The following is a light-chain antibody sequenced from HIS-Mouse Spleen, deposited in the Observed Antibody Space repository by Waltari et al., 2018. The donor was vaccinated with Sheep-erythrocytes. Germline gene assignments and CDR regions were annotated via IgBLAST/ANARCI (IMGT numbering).Light chain of an antibody. V-gene: IGLV3-1*01. J-gene: IGLJ2*01. CDR3: QAWDSSTGVV. Sequence: SYELTQPPSVSVSPGQTASIPCSGDKLGDKSACWYQQKPGQSPVLVIYQASKRPSGIPERFSGSNSGNTATLTISGTQAMDEADYYCQAWDSSTGVVFGGGTKLTVL. CDR2: QAS. CDR1: KLGDKS.